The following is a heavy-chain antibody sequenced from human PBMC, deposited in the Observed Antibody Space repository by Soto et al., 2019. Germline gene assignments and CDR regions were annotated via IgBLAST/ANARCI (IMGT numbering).Heavy chain of an antibody. V-gene: IGHV1-69*01. CDR2: IIPVFGTA. Sequence: QVQLVQSENEVKKPGSSVKVSCKASGGTFSSYAISWVRQAPGQGIEWMGGIIPVFGTANYAQKFQGKVTITADESTSTVYMELSSLRSEDTAVFYCARSHAALITSLPFDIWGQGTMVTVSS. J-gene: IGHJ3*02. D-gene: IGHD3-16*01. CDR3: ARSHAALITSLPFDI. CDR1: GGTFSSYA.